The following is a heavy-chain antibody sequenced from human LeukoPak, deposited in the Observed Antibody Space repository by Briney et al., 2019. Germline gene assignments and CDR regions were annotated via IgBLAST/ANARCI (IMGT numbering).Heavy chain of an antibody. CDR2: INAGNGNT. D-gene: IGHD3-22*01. Sequence: GASVKVSCKASGYTFASYAMHWVRQAPGQRLEWMGWINAGNGNTKYSQKFQGRVTITRDTSASTAYMELSSLRSEDTAVYYCARQSKGIIVITDFQHWGQGTLVTVSS. CDR1: GYTFASYA. V-gene: IGHV1-3*01. J-gene: IGHJ1*01. CDR3: ARQSKGIIVITDFQH.